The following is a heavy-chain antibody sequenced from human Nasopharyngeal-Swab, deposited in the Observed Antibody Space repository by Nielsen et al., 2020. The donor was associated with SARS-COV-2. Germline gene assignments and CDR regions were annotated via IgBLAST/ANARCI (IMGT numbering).Heavy chain of an antibody. V-gene: IGHV3-7*01. CDR3: AREGENDSSGYFSDAFDI. D-gene: IGHD3-22*01. J-gene: IGHJ3*02. CDR1: GFPFNIYW. Sequence: GESLKISCAASGFPFNIYWMSWVRQAPGKGLEWVANIKQDGSEKYYVNSVKGRFTISRDNAKNSLYLQMNSPRAEDTAVYYCAREGENDSSGYFSDAFDIWGQGTMVTVSS. CDR2: IKQDGSEK.